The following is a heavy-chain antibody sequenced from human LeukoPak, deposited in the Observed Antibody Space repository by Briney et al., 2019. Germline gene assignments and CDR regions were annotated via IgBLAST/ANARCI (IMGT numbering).Heavy chain of an antibody. J-gene: IGHJ6*02. CDR1: GDSVSSNSAA. D-gene: IGHD6-13*01. CDR3: ARVSEAAAGTYYYYYGMDV. Sequence: SQTLSLTCAISGDSVSSNSAAWNWIRQSPSRGLEWLGRTYYRSKWYNDYAVSVKSRITINPDTSKNQFSLQLNSVTPEDTAVYYCARVSEAAAGTYYYYYGMDVWGQGTTVTVSS. V-gene: IGHV6-1*01. CDR2: TYYRSKWYN.